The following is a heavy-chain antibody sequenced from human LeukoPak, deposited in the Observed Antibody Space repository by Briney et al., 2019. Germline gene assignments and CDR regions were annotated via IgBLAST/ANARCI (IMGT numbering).Heavy chain of an antibody. CDR1: GFIFSSYE. CDR3: ARESTYYYDSSGRKEGAFDI. CDR2: ISTCGSLI. D-gene: IGHD3-22*01. Sequence: GGSLRLSCAASGFIFSSYEMNWVRQAPGKGLEWISYISTCGSLIYYADSVKGRFTISRDNAKNSVYLQMNSLRAEDTAVYYCARESTYYYDSSGRKEGAFDIWGQGTMVTVSS. V-gene: IGHV3-48*03. J-gene: IGHJ3*02.